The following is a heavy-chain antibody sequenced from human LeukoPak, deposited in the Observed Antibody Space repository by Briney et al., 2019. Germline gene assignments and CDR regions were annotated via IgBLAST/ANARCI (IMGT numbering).Heavy chain of an antibody. CDR2: ISGSGGST. Sequence: GSLRLSCAASGFTFSSYAMSWVRQAPGKGLEWVSSISGSGGSTYYADSVKGRFTISRDNSKNSLYLQMNSLRAEDTAVYYCARDRRYRADPIVATPDYWGQGTLVTVSS. J-gene: IGHJ4*02. D-gene: IGHD5-12*01. CDR1: GFTFSSYA. CDR3: ARDRRYRADPIVATPDY. V-gene: IGHV3-23*01.